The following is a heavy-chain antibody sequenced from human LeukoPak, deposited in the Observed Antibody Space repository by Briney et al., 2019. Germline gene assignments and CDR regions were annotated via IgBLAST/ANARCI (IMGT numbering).Heavy chain of an antibody. J-gene: IGHJ6*03. CDR3: ERGLRLVYYYYYYMDV. Sequence: SETLSLTCAVYGGSFSGYYWSWIRQPPGKGLEWIGEINHSGSTNYNPSLKSRVTISVDTSKNQFSLKLSSVTAADTAVYYCERGLRLVYYYYYYMDVWGKGTTVTVSS. V-gene: IGHV4-34*01. CDR1: GGSFSGYY. CDR2: INHSGST.